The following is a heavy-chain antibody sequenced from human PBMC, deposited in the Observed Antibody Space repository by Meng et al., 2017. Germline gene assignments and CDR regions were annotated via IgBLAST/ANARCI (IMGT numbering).Heavy chain of an antibody. D-gene: IGHD4-23*01. Sequence: GESLKISCAASGFTFSSYAMHWVRQAPGKGLEYVSAISSNGGSTYYANSVKGRFTISRDNAKNSLYLQMNSLRAEDTALYYCARDLRFFGGRAFDIWGQGTMVTVSS. CDR2: ISSNGGST. J-gene: IGHJ3*02. CDR1: GFTFSSYA. CDR3: ARDLRFFGGRAFDI. V-gene: IGHV3-64*01.